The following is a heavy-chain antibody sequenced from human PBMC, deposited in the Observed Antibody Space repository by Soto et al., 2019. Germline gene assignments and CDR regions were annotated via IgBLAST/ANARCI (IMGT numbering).Heavy chain of an antibody. Sequence: VASVKVSCKASGYTFTSYGISWVRQAPGQGLEWMGWISAYNGNTNYAQKLQGRVTMTTDTSTSTAYMELRSLRSDDTAVYYCARDWFGEQQLVRGYYFDYWGQGTLVTVSS. J-gene: IGHJ4*02. D-gene: IGHD6-13*01. CDR2: ISAYNGNT. CDR3: ARDWFGEQQLVRGYYFDY. V-gene: IGHV1-18*01. CDR1: GYTFTSYG.